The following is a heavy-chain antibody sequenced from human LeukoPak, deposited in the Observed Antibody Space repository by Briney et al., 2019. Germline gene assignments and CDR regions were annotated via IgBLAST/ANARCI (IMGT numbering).Heavy chain of an antibody. CDR3: ARGRIADLDY. Sequence: GGTLRLSCATSGFIFSNFRMSWVRQVPGKGLEWVSGISNSADVTYYADSVKGRFTISRDYSKNTLYLQMNSLRAEDTAVYYCARGRIADLDYWGQGTLVTVSS. D-gene: IGHD6-13*01. V-gene: IGHV3-23*01. J-gene: IGHJ4*02. CDR1: GFIFSNFR. CDR2: ISNSADVT.